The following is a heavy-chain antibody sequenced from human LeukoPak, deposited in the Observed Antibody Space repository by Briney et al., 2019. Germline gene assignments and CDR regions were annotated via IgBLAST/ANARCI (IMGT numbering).Heavy chain of an antibody. CDR1: GGTFSSYA. J-gene: IGHJ6*02. CDR2: IIPIFGTA. V-gene: IGHV1-69*13. D-gene: IGHD3-16*01. CDR3: ARELRKYYYYYYGMDV. Sequence: SVKVSCKASGGTFSSYAISWVRQAPGQGLEWMGGIIPIFGTANYAQKFQGRVTITADESTSTAYMELSSLRSEDTAVYYCARELRKYYYYYYGMDVWGQGTTVTVSS.